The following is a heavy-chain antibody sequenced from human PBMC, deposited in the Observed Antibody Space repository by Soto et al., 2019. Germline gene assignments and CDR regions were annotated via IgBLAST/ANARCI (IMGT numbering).Heavy chain of an antibody. J-gene: IGHJ5*02. CDR1: GGCISSGGYY. CDR3: ARSTDLNPNWFDP. V-gene: IGHV4-31*03. Sequence: PSETVSLTCTVSGGCISSGGYYWSWIRQHPGKGLEWIGYIYYSGSTYYNPSLKSRVTISVDTSKNQFSLKLSSVTAADTAVYYCARSTDLNPNWFDPWGQGTQVTVSS. CDR2: IYYSGST.